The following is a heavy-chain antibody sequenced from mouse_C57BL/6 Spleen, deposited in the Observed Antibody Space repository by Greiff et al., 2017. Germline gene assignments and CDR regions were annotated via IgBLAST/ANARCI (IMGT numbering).Heavy chain of an antibody. V-gene: IGHV1-15*01. CDR3: TRSYYGNSFAY. D-gene: IGHD2-1*01. Sequence: QVQLQQSGAELVRPGASVTLSCKASGYTFTDYEMHWVKQTPVHGLEWIGAIDPETGGTAYNQKFKGKAILTADKSSSTAYMELRSLTSEDSAVYYCTRSYYGNSFAYWGQGTLVTVSA. J-gene: IGHJ3*01. CDR1: GYTFTDYE. CDR2: IDPETGGT.